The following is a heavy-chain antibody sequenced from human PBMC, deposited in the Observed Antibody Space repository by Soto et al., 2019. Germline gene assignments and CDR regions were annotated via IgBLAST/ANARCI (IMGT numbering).Heavy chain of an antibody. CDR3: VKLGMGDFXSGYYKEDNYYYYGMDV. V-gene: IGHV3-64D*06. Sequence: GGSLRLSCSASGFTFSSYAMHWVRQAPGKGLEDVSAISSNGGSTYYADSVKGRFTISRDNSKNTLYLQMSSLRAEDTAVYYCVKLGMGDFXSGYYKEDNYYYYGMDVWGQGTTVTVSS. CDR2: ISSNGGST. J-gene: IGHJ6*02. D-gene: IGHD3-3*01. CDR1: GFTFSSYA.